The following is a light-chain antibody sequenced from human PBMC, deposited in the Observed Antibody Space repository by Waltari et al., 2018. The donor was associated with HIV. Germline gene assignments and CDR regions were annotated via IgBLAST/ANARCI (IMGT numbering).Light chain of an antibody. V-gene: IGKV1-12*01. CDR2: EAS. Sequence: IQMTQSPSSVSVSVGGAVSINCRASQNIGRSLAWYQLKPGKAPKLLVYEASRLNDGVPARFHATGSKSNFTLNINNLQSEDFAVYVCQQATSFPHTFG. CDR3: QQATSFPHT. J-gene: IGKJ2*01. CDR1: QNIGRS.